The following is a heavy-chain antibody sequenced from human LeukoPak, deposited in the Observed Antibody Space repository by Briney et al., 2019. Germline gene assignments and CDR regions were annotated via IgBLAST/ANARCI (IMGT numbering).Heavy chain of an antibody. J-gene: IGHJ4*02. D-gene: IGHD6-19*01. CDR3: ARDTPLFAYGSGWSTNSFDF. V-gene: IGHV3-23*01. CDR2: VTGSSRST. Sequence: PVGSLRLSCAASGFTFSSYAMSWVRQAPGKGLEWASTVTGSSRSTYYADSVKGRFTISRDNSKNTLSLQMRRLRAEDAAIYYCARDTPLFAYGSGWSTNSFDFWGQGNLVTVSS. CDR1: GFTFSSYA.